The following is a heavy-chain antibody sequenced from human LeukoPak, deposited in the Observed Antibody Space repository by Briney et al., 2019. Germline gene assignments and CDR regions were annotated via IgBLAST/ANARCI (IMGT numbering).Heavy chain of an antibody. J-gene: IGHJ4*02. Sequence: PSETLSLTCAVYGGSFSGYYWSWIRQPPGKGLEWIGEINHSGSTNCNPSLKSRVTISVDTSKNQFSLKLSSVTAADTAVYYCARIMTMEAHFDYWGQGTLVTVSS. D-gene: IGHD4/OR15-4a*01. CDR3: ARIMTMEAHFDY. CDR1: GGSFSGYY. CDR2: INHSGST. V-gene: IGHV4-34*01.